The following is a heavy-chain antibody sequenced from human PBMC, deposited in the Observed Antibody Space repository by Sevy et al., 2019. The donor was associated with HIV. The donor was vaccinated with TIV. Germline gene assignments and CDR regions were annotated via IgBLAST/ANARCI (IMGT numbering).Heavy chain of an antibody. V-gene: IGHV1-3*01. Sequence: ASVKVSCKASGYSFTNHDIQWVRHAPGQGLEWMGWIKADNGNIKYSQKFQDRLTITRDTSATTAYMELRSLRPEDTALYFCAREKGGTLGVVAGQFDSWGQGTLVTVSS. CDR1: GYSFTNHD. J-gene: IGHJ4*02. CDR3: AREKGGTLGVVAGQFDS. D-gene: IGHD3-3*01. CDR2: IKADNGNI.